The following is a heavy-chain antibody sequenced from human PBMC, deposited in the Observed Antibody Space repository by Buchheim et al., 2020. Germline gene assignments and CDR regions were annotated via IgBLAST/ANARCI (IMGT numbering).Heavy chain of an antibody. V-gene: IGHV3-48*01. J-gene: IGHJ5*02. Sequence: EVQLVESGGGLVQPGGSPRLSCAASGFTFSSYSMNWVRQAPGKGLEWVSYISSSSSTIYYADSVKGRFTLSRDNAKKSLYLQMNSLRAEDTAVYYCARVNTYYDILTGYYTNRFWFDPWGQGTL. CDR1: GFTFSSYS. CDR3: ARVNTYYDILTGYYTNRFWFDP. CDR2: ISSSSSTI. D-gene: IGHD3-9*01.